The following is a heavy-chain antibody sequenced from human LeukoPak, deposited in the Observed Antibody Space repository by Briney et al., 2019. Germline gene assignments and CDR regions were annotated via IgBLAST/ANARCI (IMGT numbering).Heavy chain of an antibody. CDR2: IYPGDSDT. D-gene: IGHD5-12*01. CDR1: GDRFNNYW. J-gene: IGHJ4*02. Sequence: GESLKISCKGSGDRFNNYWIAWVRQMPGKGLEWMGIIYPGDSDTRYSPSFQGQVTMSADKSISTAYLQWSSLKASDTAMYYCGGSGYSGFGIDYWGQGTLVTVSS. CDR3: GGSGYSGFGIDY. V-gene: IGHV5-51*01.